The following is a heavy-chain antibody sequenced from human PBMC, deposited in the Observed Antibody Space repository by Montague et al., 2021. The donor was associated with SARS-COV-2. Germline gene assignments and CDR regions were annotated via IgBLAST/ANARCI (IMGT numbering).Heavy chain of an antibody. CDR3: ARADILTGYYMVGYYYGMDV. CDR1: GFTFSSYE. J-gene: IGHJ6*02. D-gene: IGHD3-9*01. Sequence: SLRLSCAASGFTFSSYEMNWVRQAPGKGLEWVSYISSSGSTIYYADSVKGRFTISRDNAKNSLYLQMNSLRAKDTAVYYCARADILTGYYMVGYYYGMDVWGQGTTVTVSS. V-gene: IGHV3-48*03. CDR2: ISSSGSTI.